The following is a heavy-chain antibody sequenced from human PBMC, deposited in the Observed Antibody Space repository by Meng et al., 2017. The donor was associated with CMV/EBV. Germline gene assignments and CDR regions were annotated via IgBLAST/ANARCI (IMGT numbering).Heavy chain of an antibody. V-gene: IGHV4-59*01. CDR2: IYYSGST. J-gene: IGHJ4*02. D-gene: IGHD3-22*01. Sequence: SETLSLTCTVSGCSISSYYLSWIRQPPGKGLEWIGYIYYSGSTNYNPSLKSRVSISVDTSKNQSSLKLSSVTAADTAVYYCAREQYYYDSSGYYYLGGKDYWGQGTLVTVSS. CDR1: GCSISSYY. CDR3: AREQYYYDSSGYYYLGGKDY.